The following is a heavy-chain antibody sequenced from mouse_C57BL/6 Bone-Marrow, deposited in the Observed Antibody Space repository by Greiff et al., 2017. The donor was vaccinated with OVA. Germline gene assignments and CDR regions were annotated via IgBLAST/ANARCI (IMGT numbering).Heavy chain of an antibody. CDR2: IYPRSGNT. V-gene: IGHV1-81*01. J-gene: IGHJ3*01. D-gene: IGHD1-1*01. Sequence: QVQLQQSGAELARPGASVKLSCKASGYTFTSYGISWVKQRPGQGLEWIGEIYPRSGNTYYNEKFKGKATLTADKSSSTAYMELRSLTSEDSAVYFCARNYEFAYWGQGTLVTVSA. CDR1: GYTFTSYG. CDR3: ARNYEFAY.